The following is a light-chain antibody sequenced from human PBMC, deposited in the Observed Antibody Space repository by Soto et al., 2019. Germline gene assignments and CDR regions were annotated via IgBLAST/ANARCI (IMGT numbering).Light chain of an antibody. CDR1: SSNIGAGYD. Sequence: QSVLTQPPSVSGDPGQGVTISCTGSSSNIGAGYDVHWYQQLPGTAPKLLIYGNSNRPSGVPDRFSGSKSGTSASLAITGLQAEDEALYYCHSYDSSLTALVIFGGGTKLTVL. CDR3: HSYDSSLTALVI. J-gene: IGLJ2*01. V-gene: IGLV1-40*01. CDR2: GNS.